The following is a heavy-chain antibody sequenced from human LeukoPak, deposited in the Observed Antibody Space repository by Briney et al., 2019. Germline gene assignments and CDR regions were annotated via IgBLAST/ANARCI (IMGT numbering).Heavy chain of an antibody. D-gene: IGHD3-3*01. CDR1: GFTFSSYG. V-gene: IGHV3-30*18. CDR3: AKDLNYDFWSGLGN. Sequence: GGSLRLSCAVSGFTFSSYGMHWVRQAPGKGLEWMAVTSYDGTNKYYADSVKGRFTISRDNSKNTLYLQMNSLRAEDTAVYYCAKDLNYDFWSGLGNWGQGTLVTVSS. J-gene: IGHJ4*02. CDR2: TSYDGTNK.